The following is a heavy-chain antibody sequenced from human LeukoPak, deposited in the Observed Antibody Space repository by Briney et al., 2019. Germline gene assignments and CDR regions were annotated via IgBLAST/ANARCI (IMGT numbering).Heavy chain of an antibody. D-gene: IGHD3-10*01. J-gene: IGHJ3*02. V-gene: IGHV1-2*02. CDR2: IKLNSGGT. CDR1: GYTFTGYY. CDR3: ARGGPGEAFDI. Sequence: ASVKVSCKASGYTFTGYYMHWVRQAPGQGLEWMGWIKLNSGGTNYAQKFQGRVTMTRDTSISTAYMELSRLRSDDTAVYYCARGGPGEAFDIWGQGTMVTVSS.